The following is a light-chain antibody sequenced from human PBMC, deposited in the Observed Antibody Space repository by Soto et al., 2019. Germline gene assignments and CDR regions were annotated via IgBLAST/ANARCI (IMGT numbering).Light chain of an antibody. Sequence: DIQLTQSPSSLSGSVGDRVTITCRASQTIHNYLNWYQQIPGKAPKLLIYAASNLRGGVPSRFSGGGSGTDFTLTISSLQPEDFATYYCQESFSTLYTFGQGTKVDIK. J-gene: IGKJ2*01. CDR1: QTIHNY. CDR2: AAS. V-gene: IGKV1-39*01. CDR3: QESFSTLYT.